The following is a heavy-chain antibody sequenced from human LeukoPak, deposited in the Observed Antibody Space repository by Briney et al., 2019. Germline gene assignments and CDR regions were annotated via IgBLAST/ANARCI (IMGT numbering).Heavy chain of an antibody. V-gene: IGHV3-66*01. CDR3: AKTLYIPDDF. D-gene: IGHD2-21*01. J-gene: IGHJ4*02. CDR1: GFTFSSNY. CDR2: IYDGDRT. Sequence: PGGSLRLSCAASGFTFSSNYMTWVRQAPGKGLEWVSVIYDGDRTNYADSVKDRFTISRDNSKNTLYLQMNSLRAEDTAVYYCAKTLYIPDDFWGQGTLVTVSS.